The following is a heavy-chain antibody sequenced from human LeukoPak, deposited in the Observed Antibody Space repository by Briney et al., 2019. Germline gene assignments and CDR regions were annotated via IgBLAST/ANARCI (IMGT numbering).Heavy chain of an antibody. V-gene: IGHV1-8*01. J-gene: IGHJ4*02. CDR2: MNPNSGNT. CDR1: GYTSTSYD. Sequence: ASVKVSCKASGYTSTSYDINWVRQATGQGLEWMGWMNPNSGNTGYAQKFQGRVTMTRYTSISTAYMELSSLRSEDTAVYYCARRKSSTSPLEPIDYWGQGTLVTVSS. D-gene: IGHD2-2*01. CDR3: ARRKSSTSPLEPIDY.